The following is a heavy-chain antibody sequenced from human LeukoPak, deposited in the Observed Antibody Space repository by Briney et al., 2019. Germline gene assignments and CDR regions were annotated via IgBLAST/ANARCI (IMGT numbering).Heavy chain of an antibody. V-gene: IGHV3-21*01. CDR3: ASYSSGWYGGDY. Sequence: GGSLRLSCAASGFTVSSKYMSWVRQAPGKGLEWVSAISGSGGSTYYADSVKGRFTISRDNAKNSLYLQMNSLRAEDTAVYYCASYSSGWYGGDYWGQGTLVTVSS. D-gene: IGHD6-19*01. CDR1: GFTVSSKY. J-gene: IGHJ4*02. CDR2: ISGSGGST.